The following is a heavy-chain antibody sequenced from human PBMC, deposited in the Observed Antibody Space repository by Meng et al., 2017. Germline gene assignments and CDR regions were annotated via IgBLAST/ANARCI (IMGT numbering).Heavy chain of an antibody. CDR3: ARGRSIKRPSGMDV. J-gene: IGHJ6*02. V-gene: IGHV1-8*01. Sequence: ASVKVSCKASGYTFTSYDINWVRQATGQGLEWMGWMNPNSGNTGYAQKFQGRVTMTRNTSISTAYMELSSLRSEGTAVYYCARGRSIKRPSGMDVWGQGTTVTVSS. CDR1: GYTFTSYD. CDR2: MNPNSGNT.